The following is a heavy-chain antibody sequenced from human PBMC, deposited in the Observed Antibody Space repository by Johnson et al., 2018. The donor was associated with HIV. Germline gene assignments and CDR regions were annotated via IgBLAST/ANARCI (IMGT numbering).Heavy chain of an antibody. J-gene: IGHJ3*02. D-gene: IGHD3-9*01. CDR3: ARSKILSGGRCPCGFDI. Sequence: QVQLVESGGGLVKPGGSLRLSCVASGFIFSDYYMSWIRQAPGKGLEWVSYISFSDSTIYSADSVQGRFTISRDNAKNSLYLQMNSLRAEDTAVYYCARSKILSGGRCPCGFDIWGQGTMVIVS. V-gene: IGHV3-11*04. CDR1: GFIFSDYY. CDR2: ISFSDSTI.